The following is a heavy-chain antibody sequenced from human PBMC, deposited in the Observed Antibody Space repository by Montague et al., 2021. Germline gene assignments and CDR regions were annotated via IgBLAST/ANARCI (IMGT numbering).Heavy chain of an antibody. D-gene: IGHD2-2*01. CDR3: AKDAGIVVVAARHFDY. CDR2: ISWNSGSI. V-gene: IGHV3-9*01. CDR1: GFTFDDYA. J-gene: IGHJ4*02. Sequence: SLRLSCAASGFTFDDYAMHWVRQTPGKGLEWVSAISWNSGSIGYADSVKGRFTISRDNAKNSLYLQMNSLRAEDTAFYYCAKDAGIVVVAARHFDYWGQGTLVTVSS.